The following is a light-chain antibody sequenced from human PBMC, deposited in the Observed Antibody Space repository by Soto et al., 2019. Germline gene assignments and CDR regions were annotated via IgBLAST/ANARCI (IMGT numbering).Light chain of an antibody. CDR3: CSSTSSSPDV. Sequence: QSALTQPASVSGSPGQSITISCTGTGSDVGGSNYVSWYQQHPGKAPKLMIYDVSNRPLGVSNRVSGTKSGKTASLTISGLQAEDEDDHYSCSSTSSSPDVFGTGTKVTVL. J-gene: IGLJ1*01. V-gene: IGLV2-14*03. CDR1: GSDVGGSNY. CDR2: DVS.